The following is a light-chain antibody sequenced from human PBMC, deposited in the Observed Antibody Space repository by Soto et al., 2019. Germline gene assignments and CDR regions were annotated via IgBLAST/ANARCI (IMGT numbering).Light chain of an antibody. J-gene: IGLJ3*02. V-gene: IGLV4-60*02. CDR2: LEGSGSY. CDR1: SGHSSYI. Sequence: QSVLTQSSSASASLGSSVKLTCTLSSGHSSYIIAWHQQQPGKAPRYLMKLEGSGSYNKGSGVPDRFSGSSSGADRYLTISNLPFEDEADYYCETWDSSTRVFGGGTKRTVL. CDR3: ETWDSSTRV.